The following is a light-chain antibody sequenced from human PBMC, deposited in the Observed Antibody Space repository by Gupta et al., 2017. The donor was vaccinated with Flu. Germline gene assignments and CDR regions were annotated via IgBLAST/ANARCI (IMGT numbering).Light chain of an antibody. J-gene: IGKJ4*01. Sequence: EMVMMQYPATLSVSPGERATLFCRAGRNVNSKLEWYQQKPGQVPRLIIYVASKRANGITDRFSGSGYGREFTLTSSSRQCEDFAGYYLQQDDDWNTFGGGTKVEIK. CDR1: RNVNSK. V-gene: IGKV3D-15*02. CDR3: QQDDDWNT. CDR2: VAS.